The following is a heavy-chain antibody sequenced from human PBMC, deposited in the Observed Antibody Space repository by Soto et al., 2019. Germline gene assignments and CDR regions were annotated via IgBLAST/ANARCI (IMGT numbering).Heavy chain of an antibody. CDR2: TYYRSKWNY. J-gene: IGHJ6*02. CDR1: GDSVSANNAS. V-gene: IGHV6-1*01. Sequence: PSQTLSLTCAISGDSVSANNASWNWIRQSPSRGLEWLGRTYYRSKWNYDYAESVKSRLTITPDTSNNQFSLQLNSVTPEDAAVYYCVRQPLANLALYGMDVWGQGTTVTVYS. D-gene: IGHD6-6*01. CDR3: VRQPLANLALYGMDV.